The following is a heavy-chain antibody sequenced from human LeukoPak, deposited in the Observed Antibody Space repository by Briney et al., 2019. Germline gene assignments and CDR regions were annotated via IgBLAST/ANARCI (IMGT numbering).Heavy chain of an antibody. CDR3: ARDQWLTSYGMDV. D-gene: IGHD6-19*01. CDR1: GDSIGSYF. CDR2: IYHSGST. Sequence: SGTLSLTCTVSGDSIGSYFWSWIRQSPGKGLEWIGHIYHSGSTNYNPSLKSRVTISVDTSKNQFSLKLSSVTAADTAVYYCARDQWLTSYGMDVWGQGTTVTVSS. J-gene: IGHJ6*02. V-gene: IGHV4-59*01.